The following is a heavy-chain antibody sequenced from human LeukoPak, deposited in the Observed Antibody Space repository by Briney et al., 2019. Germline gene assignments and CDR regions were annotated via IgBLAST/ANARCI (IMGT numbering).Heavy chain of an antibody. D-gene: IGHD6-6*01. CDR3: ARSGAARDLDY. CDR1: GYTVTSYD. Sequence: GSVNVSCKASGYTVTSYDINWLRQATGPGLDWMGWMNPNSGNTGYAQKFQGRVTITRNTSISTAYMELSSLRSEDTAVYYCARSGAARDLDYWGQGTLVTVSS. CDR2: MNPNSGNT. V-gene: IGHV1-8*03. J-gene: IGHJ4*02.